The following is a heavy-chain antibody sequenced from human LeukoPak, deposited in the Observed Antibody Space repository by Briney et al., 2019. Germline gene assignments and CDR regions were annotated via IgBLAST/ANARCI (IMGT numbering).Heavy chain of an antibody. D-gene: IGHD3-22*01. V-gene: IGHV3-23*01. CDR2: SNNTDNGT. Sequence: GGSLRLSCAASGFTLGDFAMSWVRQAPGRGLEWVSTSNNTDNGTYYAHSVRGRFTISRDNSRKTLYLQMDSLSAEDTAIYYCTKGMYFYHTSGKFDSWGQGTLVTASS. J-gene: IGHJ4*01. CDR1: GFTLGDFA. CDR3: TKGMYFYHTSGKFDS.